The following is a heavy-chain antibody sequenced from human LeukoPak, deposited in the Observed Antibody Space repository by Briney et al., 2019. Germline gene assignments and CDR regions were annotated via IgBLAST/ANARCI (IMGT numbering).Heavy chain of an antibody. D-gene: IGHD6-25*01. CDR3: ARAGAERSSGWFDY. CDR2: INPNSGGT. Sequence: GASVKVSCKASGYTFTGYYMHWVRQAPGQGLEWMGWINPNSGGTNYAQKFQGRVTMTRDTSISTAYMELSRLRSDDTAVYYCARAGAERSSGWFDYWGQGTLVTVSS. V-gene: IGHV1-2*02. J-gene: IGHJ5*01. CDR1: GYTFTGYY.